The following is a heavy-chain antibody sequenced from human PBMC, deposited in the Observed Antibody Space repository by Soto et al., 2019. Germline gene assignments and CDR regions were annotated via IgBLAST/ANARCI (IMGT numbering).Heavy chain of an antibody. CDR2: ISAYNGNT. CDR3: ARDLIAARRRRLYNWFDA. CDR1: CYTCTSYG. J-gene: IGHJ5*02. D-gene: IGHD6-6*01. V-gene: IGHV1-18*04. Sequence: QVQLVQSGAEVKKPGASVKVSCKSSCYTCTSYGLSGVRQAPGQGLPWMGWISAYNGNTNYAQKLQGRVTMTTDTSTSTAYMELRSLRSDDTAVYYCARDLIAARRRRLYNWFDAWGQGTLVTVSS.